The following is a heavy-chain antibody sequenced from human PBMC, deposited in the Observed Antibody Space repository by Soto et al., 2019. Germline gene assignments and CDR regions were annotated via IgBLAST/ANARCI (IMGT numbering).Heavy chain of an antibody. V-gene: IGHV3-74*01. Sequence: GGSLRLSCAASGFTFSSYWMHWVRQAPGKGLVWVSRINSDGSSTSYADSVKGRFTISRDNAKNTLYLQMNSLRAEDTAVYYCARDRAAAVYYNWFDPWGQGTLVTVSS. J-gene: IGHJ5*02. CDR2: INSDGSST. CDR3: ARDRAAAVYYNWFDP. CDR1: GFTFSSYW. D-gene: IGHD6-13*01.